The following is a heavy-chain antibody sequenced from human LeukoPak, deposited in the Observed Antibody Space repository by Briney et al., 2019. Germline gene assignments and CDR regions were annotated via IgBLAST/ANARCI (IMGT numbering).Heavy chain of an antibody. CDR3: TRGRSPGYGYFDY. Sequence: GGSLRLSCAASGFTFSSDWMHWVRQAPGKGLVWVSRISTDGSSTYSADSVKGRFTISRDNTKNTLYLQMNDLRAEDTAVYYCTRGRSPGYGYFDYWGQGTPVTVSS. V-gene: IGHV3-74*01. CDR1: GFTFSSDW. D-gene: IGHD3-16*01. J-gene: IGHJ4*02. CDR2: ISTDGSST.